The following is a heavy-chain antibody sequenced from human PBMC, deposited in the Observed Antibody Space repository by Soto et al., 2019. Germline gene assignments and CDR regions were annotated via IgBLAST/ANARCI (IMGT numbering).Heavy chain of an antibody. J-gene: IGHJ4*02. CDR3: AKDGLGSCTGGTCYGSDY. V-gene: IGHV3-23*01. CDR1: GFTFSSYV. Sequence: EVQLLESGGNLVQPGGSLRLSCAASGFTFSSYVMSWVRQAPGKGLEWVSTISGSGASIYDADSVKGRFTISRDNSKNTVCVQMNSLRAEDTAVYYCAKDGLGSCTGGTCYGSDYWGQGTLVTVSS. CDR2: ISGSGASI. D-gene: IGHD2-15*01.